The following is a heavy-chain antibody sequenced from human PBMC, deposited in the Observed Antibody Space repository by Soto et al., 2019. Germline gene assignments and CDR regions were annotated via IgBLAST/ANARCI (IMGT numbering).Heavy chain of an antibody. CDR3: ASSKGYSSSWYWFDP. V-gene: IGHV1-69*13. J-gene: IGHJ5*02. CDR1: GGTFSSYA. Sequence: GASVKVSCKASGGTFSSYAISWVRQAPGQGLEWMGGIIPIFGTANYAQKFQGRVTITADESTSTAYMELSSLRSEDTAVYYCASSKGYSSSWYWFDPWGQGTLVTVSS. D-gene: IGHD6-13*01. CDR2: IIPIFGTA.